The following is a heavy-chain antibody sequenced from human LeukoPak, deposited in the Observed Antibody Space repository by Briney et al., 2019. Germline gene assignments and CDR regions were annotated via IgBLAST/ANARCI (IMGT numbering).Heavy chain of an antibody. CDR1: GGTFSSYA. D-gene: IGHD4-17*01. V-gene: IGHV1-69*13. CDR2: IIPIFGTA. CDR3: ARDESGDYGDYQADY. J-gene: IGHJ4*02. Sequence: SVKVSCKASGGTFSSYAISWVRQAPGQGLEWMGGIIPIFGTANYAQKFQGRVTITADEPTSTAYMELSSLRSEDTAVYYCARDESGDYGDYQADYWGQGTLVTVSS.